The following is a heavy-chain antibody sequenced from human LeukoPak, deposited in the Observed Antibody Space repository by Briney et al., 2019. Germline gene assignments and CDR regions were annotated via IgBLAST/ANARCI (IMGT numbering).Heavy chain of an antibody. V-gene: IGHV1-18*01. J-gene: IGHJ4*02. CDR2: ISAYNGNT. Sequence: ASVKVSCKASGYTFTSYGISWVRQAPGQGLEWMGWISAYNGNTNYAQKLQGRVTMTTDTSTSTAYMELSSLRSEDTAVYYCATQDPAGYSSSWYYFDYWGQGTLVTVSS. CDR1: GYTFTSYG. D-gene: IGHD6-13*01. CDR3: ATQDPAGYSSSWYYFDY.